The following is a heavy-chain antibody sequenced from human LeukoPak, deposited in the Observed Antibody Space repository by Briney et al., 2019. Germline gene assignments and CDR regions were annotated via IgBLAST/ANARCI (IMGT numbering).Heavy chain of an antibody. J-gene: IGHJ4*02. CDR2: INPNSGGT. D-gene: IGHD5-24*01. CDR3: ARRPPLGEMATIYDY. Sequence: ASVKVSCKASGYTFTGYYMHWVRQVPGQGLEWMGWINPNSGGTNYAQKFQGRVTMTRDTSISTAYMELSRLRSDDTAVYYCARRPPLGEMATIYDYWGQGTLVTVSS. V-gene: IGHV1-2*02. CDR1: GYTFTGYY.